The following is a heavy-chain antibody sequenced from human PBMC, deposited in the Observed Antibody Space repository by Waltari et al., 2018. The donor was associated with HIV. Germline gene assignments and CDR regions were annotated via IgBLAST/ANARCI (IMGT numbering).Heavy chain of an antibody. V-gene: IGHV4-4*02. D-gene: IGHD4-17*01. CDR3: SRVRDSGDYGHFDS. Sequence: QVQLEESGPGLVRPSGTLSVTCAVSGASISSSKWWSWVRQPPGKGLEWIGEIYHSGGTTYNPVFKSRLTLSIDKSKKQFSLNLTSVTAADTAVYYCSRVRDSGDYGHFDSWGRGTLVIVSS. CDR1: GASISSSKW. CDR2: IYHSGGT. J-gene: IGHJ4*01.